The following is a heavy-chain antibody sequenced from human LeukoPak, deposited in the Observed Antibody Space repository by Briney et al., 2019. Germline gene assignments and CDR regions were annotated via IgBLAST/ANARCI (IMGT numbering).Heavy chain of an antibody. J-gene: IGHJ5*02. CDR3: ARILVRLEFDP. Sequence: GGSLRLSCAATGFTFSSYSMNWVRQAPGKGLEWVSSISSSSSYIYYADSVKGRFTISRDNAKNSLYLQMNSLRAEDTAVYYCARILVRLEFDPWGQGTLVTVSS. V-gene: IGHV3-21*01. CDR1: GFTFSSYS. D-gene: IGHD6-13*01. CDR2: ISSSSSYI.